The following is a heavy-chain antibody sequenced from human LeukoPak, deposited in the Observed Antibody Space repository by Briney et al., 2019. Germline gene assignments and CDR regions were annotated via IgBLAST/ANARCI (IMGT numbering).Heavy chain of an antibody. CDR3: ARDHCSGGSCYELGEYYYGMDV. CDR1: GFTFSDYG. Sequence: GGSLRLSCAASGFTFSDYGMHWVRRAPGKGLEWVAVIWYDAMNEFYADSEKGRFKGRFTISRDNSKNTLYLQMNSLRAEDTAVYYCARDHCSGGSCYELGEYYYGMDVWGQGTTVTVSS. J-gene: IGHJ6*02. D-gene: IGHD2-15*01. CDR2: IWYDAMNE. V-gene: IGHV3-33*01.